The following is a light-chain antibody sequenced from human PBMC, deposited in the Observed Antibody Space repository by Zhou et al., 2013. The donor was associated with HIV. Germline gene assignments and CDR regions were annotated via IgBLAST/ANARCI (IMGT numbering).Light chain of an antibody. CDR1: QSVSSSY. V-gene: IGKV3-20*01. CDR2: GAS. Sequence: EIVMTQSPATLSVSPGERATLSCRASQSVSSSYLAWYQQKPGQAPRLLIYGASSRATGIPDRFSGGGSGTEFTLTISSLQPDDLGTYYCQQYDSYPYTFGQGTKLEI. J-gene: IGKJ2*01. CDR3: QQYDSYPYT.